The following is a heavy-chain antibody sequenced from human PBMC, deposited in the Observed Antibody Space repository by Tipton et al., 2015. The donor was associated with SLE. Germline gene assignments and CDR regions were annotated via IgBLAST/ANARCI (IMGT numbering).Heavy chain of an antibody. CDR2: IYSGGST. CDR3: ARGGSSGWLGWFDP. CDR1: GFTFSNHG. J-gene: IGHJ5*02. V-gene: IGHV3-66*02. D-gene: IGHD6-19*01. Sequence: GSLRLSCAASGFTFSNHGMHWVRQAPGKGLEWVSVIYSGGSTYYADSVKGRFTISRDNSKNTLYLQMNSLRAEDTAVYYCARGGSSGWLGWFDPWGQGTLVTVSS.